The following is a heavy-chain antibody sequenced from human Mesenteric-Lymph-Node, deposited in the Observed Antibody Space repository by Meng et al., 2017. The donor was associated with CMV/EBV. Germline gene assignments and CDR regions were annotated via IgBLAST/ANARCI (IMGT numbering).Heavy chain of an antibody. CDR3: AKPGYRPDLGYYYYYGMDV. CDR2: ITWDGGST. CDR1: GFTFDDYT. Sequence: GGSLRLSCAASGFTFDDYTMHWVRQAPGKGLEWVSLITWDGGSTYYADFVKGRFTVSRDNSKNSLYLQMNSLKTEDTALYYCAKPGYRPDLGYYYYYGMDVWGQGTTVTVSS. J-gene: IGHJ6*02. D-gene: IGHD2-15*01. V-gene: IGHV3-43*01.